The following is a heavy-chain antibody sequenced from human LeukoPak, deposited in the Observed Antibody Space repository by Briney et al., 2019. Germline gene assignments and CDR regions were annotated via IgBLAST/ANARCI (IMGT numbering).Heavy chain of an antibody. Sequence: GGSLRLSGGASGFTFSSYWMSWVRQAPGQGLDWVSGLSRGGGSTNYADSVKGRFTISRDYSKNMVFLQMNSLRPEDTAVYYCAKEQRIRHCSEGVCMEGYYFDYWGQGSLVTVSS. CDR3: AKEQRIRHCSEGVCMEGYYFDY. J-gene: IGHJ4*02. CDR1: GFTFSSYW. CDR2: LSRGGGST. D-gene: IGHD2-8*01. V-gene: IGHV3-23*01.